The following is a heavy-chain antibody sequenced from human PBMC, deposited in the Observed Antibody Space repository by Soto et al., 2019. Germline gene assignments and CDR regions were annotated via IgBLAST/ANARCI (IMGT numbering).Heavy chain of an antibody. V-gene: IGHV4-4*02. J-gene: IGHJ4*02. D-gene: IGHD3-10*01. CDR3: ARLVYDTRLNYMYFDF. Sequence: SETLSLTCAASGVSISSGNWWTWVRQSPQRGLEYIGEIFHDGTANYYPSFERRVAISVDTSKNQFSLKLTSVTAADTAIYFCARLVYDTRLNYMYFDFWGQGTLVAVSS. CDR1: GVSISSGNW. CDR2: IFHDGTA.